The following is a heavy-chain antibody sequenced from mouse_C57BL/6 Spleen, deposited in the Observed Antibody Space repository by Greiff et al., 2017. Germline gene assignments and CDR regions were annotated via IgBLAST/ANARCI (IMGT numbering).Heavy chain of an antibody. J-gene: IGHJ2*01. CDR1: GFTFSSYA. Sequence: EVQVVESGGGLVKPGGSLKLSCAASGFTFSSYAMSWVRQTPEKRLEWVATISDGGSYTYYPDNVKGRFTISRDNAKNNLYLQMSHLKSEDTAMYYCARDNYSNYFFDYWGQGTTLTVSS. CDR3: ARDNYSNYFFDY. D-gene: IGHD2-5*01. V-gene: IGHV5-4*01. CDR2: ISDGGSYT.